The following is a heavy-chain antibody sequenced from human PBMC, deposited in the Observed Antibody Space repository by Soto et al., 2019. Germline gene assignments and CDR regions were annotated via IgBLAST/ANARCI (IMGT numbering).Heavy chain of an antibody. J-gene: IGHJ6*02. CDR1: GFTFSSYA. V-gene: IGHV3-23*01. CDR3: AKDRREIAPLLYYYYGMDV. Sequence: GGSLSISCAASGFTFSSYAMSWVRQAPGKGLEWVSAISGSGGSTYYADSVKGRFTISRDNSKNTLYLQMNSLRAEDTAVYYCAKDRREIAPLLYYYYGMDVWGQGTTVTVSS. CDR2: ISGSGGST. D-gene: IGHD6-13*01.